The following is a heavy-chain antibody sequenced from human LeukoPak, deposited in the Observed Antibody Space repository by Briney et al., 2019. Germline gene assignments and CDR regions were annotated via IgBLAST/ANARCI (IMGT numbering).Heavy chain of an antibody. V-gene: IGHV3-7*01. Sequence: GGSLRLSCAASGFTFSSYWMSWVRQAPGKGLEWAANIKGDGAHTYYVGSVRGRFTISRDNAKNSLYLQMNSLRAEDTAIYYCAREARGSRAAFDIWGQGTMVTVFS. CDR3: AREARGSRAAFDI. J-gene: IGHJ3*02. D-gene: IGHD2/OR15-2a*01. CDR1: GFTFSSYW. CDR2: IKGDGAHT.